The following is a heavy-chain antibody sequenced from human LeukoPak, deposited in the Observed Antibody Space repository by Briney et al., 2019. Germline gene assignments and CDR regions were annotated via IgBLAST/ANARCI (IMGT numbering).Heavy chain of an antibody. D-gene: IGHD4-17*01. J-gene: IGHJ4*02. CDR3: AKSRQMTTVTPFDY. CDR2: IYSGGST. V-gene: IGHV3-53*01. Sequence: GGSLRLSCAASVFTVSSNYMSWVRQAPGKGLEWVSVIYSGGSTYYAASEKGRFTISRDNSKNTLYLQMNSLRAEDTAVYYCAKSRQMTTVTPFDYWGQGTLVTVSS. CDR1: VFTVSSNY.